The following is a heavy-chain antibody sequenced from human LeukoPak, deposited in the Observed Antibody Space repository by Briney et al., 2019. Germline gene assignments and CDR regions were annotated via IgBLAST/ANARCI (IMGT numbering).Heavy chain of an antibody. J-gene: IGHJ3*02. CDR1: GGSISSYY. Sequence: SETLSLTCTVSGGSISSYYWSWIRQPPGKGLEWIGYIYYSGSTNYNPSLMSRVTISVDTSKNQFSLKLSSVTAADTAVYYCARVGFYYYGPGSYYDIWGQGTMVTVSS. CDR3: ARVGFYYYGPGSYYDI. D-gene: IGHD3-10*01. V-gene: IGHV4-59*01. CDR2: IYYSGST.